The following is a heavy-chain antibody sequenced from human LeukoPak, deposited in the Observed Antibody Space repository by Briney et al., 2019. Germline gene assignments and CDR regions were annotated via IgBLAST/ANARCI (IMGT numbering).Heavy chain of an antibody. D-gene: IGHD5-12*01. V-gene: IGHV3-23*01. J-gene: IGHJ4*02. CDR2: ISNSGGTT. CDR1: GFTFTNYA. CDR3: AKNLDGVATYFDY. Sequence: GGSLRLSCAASGFTFTNYAMTWVRQAPGKGLEWVSGISNSGGTTYYADSVKGRFIISRDNSKNTLYLQMDSLRAEDTAVYHCAKNLDGVATYFDYWGQGTLVTVSS.